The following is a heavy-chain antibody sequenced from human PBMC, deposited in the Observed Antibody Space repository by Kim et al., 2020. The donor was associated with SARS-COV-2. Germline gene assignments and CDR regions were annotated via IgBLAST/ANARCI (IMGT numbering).Heavy chain of an antibody. Sequence: ASVKVSCKASGYTFTSYAMNWVRQAPGQGLEWMGWINTNTGNPTYAQGFTGRFVFSFDTSVSTAYLQISSLKAEDTAVYYCARPEAAGKTSLSPDNWGQGTLVTVTA. CDR2: INTNTGNP. CDR1: GYTFTSYA. J-gene: IGHJ4*02. CDR3: ARPEAAGKTSLSPDN. D-gene: IGHD6-13*01. V-gene: IGHV7-4-1*02.